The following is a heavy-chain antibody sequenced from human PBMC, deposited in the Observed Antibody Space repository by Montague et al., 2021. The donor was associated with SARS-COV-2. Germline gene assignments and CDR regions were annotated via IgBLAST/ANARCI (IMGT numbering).Heavy chain of an antibody. Sequence: SETLSLTCTVSGGSISNYYGTWIRQPAGKGLEWIGRLYTSGSTTYNPSLKSRVTISVDTSKNQFSLNVTSVTAADTAIYYCARESGYSSGWRYYYGMDVWGQGTTVTVS. CDR3: ARESGYSSGWRYYYGMDV. D-gene: IGHD6-19*01. CDR1: GGSISNYY. CDR2: LYTSGST. V-gene: IGHV4-4*07. J-gene: IGHJ6*02.